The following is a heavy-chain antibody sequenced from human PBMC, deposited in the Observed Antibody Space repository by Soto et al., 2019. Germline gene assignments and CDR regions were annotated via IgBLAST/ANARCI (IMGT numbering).Heavy chain of an antibody. CDR3: ARIESIARNWFDP. CDR2: IDPVDSYT. CDR1: GYSFTNYW. V-gene: IGHV5-10-1*01. D-gene: IGHD6-13*01. Sequence: PGESLKISCKGSGYSFTNYWISWVRRMPGKGLEWMGNIDPVDSYTNYGPSFQGHVTFSVDTSISTAYLQWSSLKASDTAMYYCARIESIARNWFDPWGQGTLVIVSA. J-gene: IGHJ5*02.